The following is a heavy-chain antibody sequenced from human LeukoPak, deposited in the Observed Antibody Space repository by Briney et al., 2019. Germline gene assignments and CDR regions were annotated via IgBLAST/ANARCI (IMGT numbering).Heavy chain of an antibody. CDR3: ARARQYYYDSSGYSYFDY. D-gene: IGHD3-22*01. J-gene: IGHJ4*02. V-gene: IGHV4-4*07. Sequence: PSETLSLTCTVSGASISSYYWSWLRQPAGKGLEWLGRIYTSGSTNYNPSLKSRVTMSVDTSKNQFSLKLSSVTAADTAVYYCARARQYYYDSSGYSYFDYGGQGTLVTVYS. CDR1: GASISSYY. CDR2: IYTSGST.